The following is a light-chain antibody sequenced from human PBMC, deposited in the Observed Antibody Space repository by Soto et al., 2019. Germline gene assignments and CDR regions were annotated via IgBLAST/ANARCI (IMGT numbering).Light chain of an antibody. CDR2: KAS. CDR3: LHHGSSLWT. V-gene: IGKV1-5*03. Sequence: DIQMTQSPSTLPASVGDRVTITWRANQSISTWLAWYQQKPGKAPNLLIYKASTLKSGVPSRFSGSGSGTDFTLTISRLEPEDFAMYYCLHHGSSLWTFGQGTKVDI. J-gene: IGKJ1*01. CDR1: QSISTW.